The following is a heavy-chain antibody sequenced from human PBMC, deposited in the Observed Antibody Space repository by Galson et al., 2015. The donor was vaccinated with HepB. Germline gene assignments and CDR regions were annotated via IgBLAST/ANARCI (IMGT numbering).Heavy chain of an antibody. CDR3: AKDGRGTTSHFDY. CDR2: ISGSGGST. V-gene: IGHV3-23*01. CDR1: GFTFSSYA. D-gene: IGHD2-15*01. Sequence: SLRLSCAAPGFTFSSYAMSWVRQAPGKGLEWVSAISGSGGSTYYADSVKGRFTISRDNSKNTLYLQMNSLRAEDTAVYYCAKDGRGTTSHFDYWGQGTLVTVSS. J-gene: IGHJ4*02.